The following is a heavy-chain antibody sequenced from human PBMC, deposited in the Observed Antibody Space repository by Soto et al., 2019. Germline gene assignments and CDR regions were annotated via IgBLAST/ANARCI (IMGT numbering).Heavy chain of an antibody. CDR3: ARDARSSFDWFDP. J-gene: IGHJ5*02. CDR1: GGTFSSYT. Sequence: QVQLVQSGAEVKKPGSSVKVSCKASGGTFSSYTISWMRQAPGQGLEWMGRIIPILGIANYAQKFQGRVTITADKSTSTAYMELSSLRSEDTAVYYCARDARSSFDWFDPWGQGTLVTVSS. V-gene: IGHV1-69*08. CDR2: IIPILGIA.